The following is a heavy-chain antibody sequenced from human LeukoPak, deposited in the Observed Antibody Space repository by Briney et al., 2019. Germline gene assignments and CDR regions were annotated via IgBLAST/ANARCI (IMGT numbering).Heavy chain of an antibody. CDR3: ASTGGSDASPYYCYMDV. J-gene: IGHJ6*03. V-gene: IGHV1-69*05. Sequence: GASVTVSCKASGDTFTSYAISWVRQAPGQGLEWMGGIIPIFGTANYAQKFQGRVTITTDASTSTAYMELSSLRSEDTAVYYCASTGGSDASPYYCYMDVWGKGTTVTVSS. CDR2: IIPIFGTA. D-gene: IGHD2-21*02. CDR1: GDTFTSYA.